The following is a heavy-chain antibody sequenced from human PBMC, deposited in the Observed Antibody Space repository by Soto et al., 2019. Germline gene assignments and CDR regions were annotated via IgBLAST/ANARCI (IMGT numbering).Heavy chain of an antibody. D-gene: IGHD6-6*01. Sequence: ASVKVSFKASGYTFTSYYMHWVRQAPGQGLEWMGIINPSGGSTSYAQKFQGRVTMTRDTSTSTVYMELSSLRSEDTAVYYCARDPIAARGYYYYGMDVWGQGTTVTVSS. CDR3: ARDPIAARGYYYYGMDV. CDR2: INPSGGST. V-gene: IGHV1-46*01. CDR1: GYTFTSYY. J-gene: IGHJ6*02.